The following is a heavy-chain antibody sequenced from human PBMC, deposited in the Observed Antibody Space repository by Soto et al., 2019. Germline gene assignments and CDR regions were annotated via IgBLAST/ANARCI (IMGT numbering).Heavy chain of an antibody. Sequence: PGGSLRLSCAASGFTFSSYSMNWVRQAPGKGLEWVSSISSSSSYIYYADSVKGRFTISRDNAKNSLYLQMNSLRAEDTAVYYCARALFGELSSHYFDYWGQGTLVTVSS. V-gene: IGHV3-21*01. D-gene: IGHD3-10*02. CDR3: ARALFGELSSHYFDY. J-gene: IGHJ4*02. CDR1: GFTFSSYS. CDR2: ISSSSSYI.